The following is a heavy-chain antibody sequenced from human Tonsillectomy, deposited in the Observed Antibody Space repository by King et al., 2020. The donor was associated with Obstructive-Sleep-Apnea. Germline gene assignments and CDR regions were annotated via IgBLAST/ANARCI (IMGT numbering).Heavy chain of an antibody. V-gene: IGHV5-51*01. Sequence: QLVQSGAEVKKPGESLKISCQGSGYICPNYWIGVVRPMPGKGLVWVGIIYSGDSDTEDSPSFQGQVTISVDKSHRSAYLQWSSLRASDTAIYYCALTSTGWFVSWGQGTLVTVSS. CDR3: ALTSTGWFVS. CDR2: IYSGDSDT. CDR1: GYICPNYW. D-gene: IGHD2-8*02. J-gene: IGHJ5*01.